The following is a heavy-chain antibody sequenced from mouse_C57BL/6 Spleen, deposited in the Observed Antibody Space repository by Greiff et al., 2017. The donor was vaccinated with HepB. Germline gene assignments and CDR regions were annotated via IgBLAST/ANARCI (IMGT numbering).Heavy chain of an antibody. V-gene: IGHV1-4*01. CDR2: INPSSGYT. J-gene: IGHJ1*03. CDR1: GYTFTSYT. D-gene: IGHD2-1*01. CDR3: ARYYGNWYFDV. Sequence: VMLVESGAELARPGASVKMSCKASGYTFTSYTMHWVNQRPGQGLEWIGYINPSSGYTKYNQKFKDKATLTADKSSSTAYMQLSSLTSEDSAVYYCARYYGNWYFDVWGTGTTVTVSS.